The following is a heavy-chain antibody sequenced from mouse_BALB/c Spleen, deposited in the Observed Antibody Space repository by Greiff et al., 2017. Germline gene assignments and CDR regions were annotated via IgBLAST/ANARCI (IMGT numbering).Heavy chain of an antibody. CDR3: ARDRDYYGSSYVSYAMDY. J-gene: IGHJ4*01. D-gene: IGHD1-1*01. Sequence: VQLKESGPGLVAPSQSLSITCTVSGFSLTSYGVHWVRQPPGKGLEWLGVIWAGGSTNYNSALMSRLSISKDNSKSQVFLKMNSLQTDDTAMYYCARDRDYYGSSYVSYAMDYWGQGTSVTVSS. CDR1: GFSLTSYG. CDR2: IWAGGST. V-gene: IGHV2-9*02.